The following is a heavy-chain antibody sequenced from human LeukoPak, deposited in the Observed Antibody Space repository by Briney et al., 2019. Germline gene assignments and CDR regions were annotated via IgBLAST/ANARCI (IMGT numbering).Heavy chain of an antibody. CDR2: IYYRGST. Sequence: TPSETLSLTCTVSGGSISSSSYYWGWIRQPPGKGLEWIGNIYYRGSTYYNPSLKSRVTISVDTSKNQFSLKLSSVTAADTAVYYCARVYPGKRMTTSLRGAFDIWGQGTMVTVSS. V-gene: IGHV4-39*07. J-gene: IGHJ3*02. D-gene: IGHD4-17*01. CDR3: ARVYPGKRMTTSLRGAFDI. CDR1: GGSISSSSYY.